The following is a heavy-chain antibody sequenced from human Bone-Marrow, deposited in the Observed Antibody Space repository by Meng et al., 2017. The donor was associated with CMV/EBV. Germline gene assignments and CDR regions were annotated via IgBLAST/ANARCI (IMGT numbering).Heavy chain of an antibody. D-gene: IGHD3-10*01. CDR1: GFTFSSYA. V-gene: IGHV3-30-3*01. Sequence: GESLKISCAASGFTFSSYAMHWVRQAPGKGLEWVAVISYDGSNKYYADSVKGRFTISRDNSKNTLYLQMNSLRPEDTAVYYCATLSTGVPWFDPWGQGTLVTVSS. CDR2: ISYDGSNK. J-gene: IGHJ5*02. CDR3: ATLSTGVPWFDP.